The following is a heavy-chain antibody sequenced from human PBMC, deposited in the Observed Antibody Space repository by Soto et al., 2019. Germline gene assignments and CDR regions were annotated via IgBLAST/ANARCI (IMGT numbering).Heavy chain of an antibody. J-gene: IGHJ4*02. CDR2: IGTAGDT. V-gene: IGHV3-13*01. CDR3: AKSQEIGTHFFDS. CDR1: GFTFSGFD. Sequence: PGGSLRLSCEASGFTFSGFDMHWVRQPTGKGLEWVSSIGTAGDTYYAVSVKGRFTISRDNAENSLSLQMNSLRAGDMAVYFCAKSQEIGTHFFDSWGQGT. D-gene: IGHD6-13*01.